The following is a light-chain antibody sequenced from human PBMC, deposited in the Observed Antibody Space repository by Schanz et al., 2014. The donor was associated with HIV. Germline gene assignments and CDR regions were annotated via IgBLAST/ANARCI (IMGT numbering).Light chain of an antibody. Sequence: QSVLTQPPSASGTPGQRVTISCSGSSSNFRSNAVNWYQQLPGTAPRLVIYNTFHRPSGVPDRFSGSQSGTSASLAISGLQSEDESDYYCAAWDEGLKGLVFGTGTKLTVL. J-gene: IGLJ1*01. V-gene: IGLV1-44*01. CDR2: NTF. CDR3: AAWDEGLKGLV. CDR1: SSNFRSNA.